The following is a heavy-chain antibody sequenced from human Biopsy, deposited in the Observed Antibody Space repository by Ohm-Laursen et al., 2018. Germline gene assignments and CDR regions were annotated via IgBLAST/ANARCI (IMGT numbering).Heavy chain of an antibody. D-gene: IGHD3-10*01. CDR2: IFAGGGRT. J-gene: IGHJ4*02. CDR3: ARTIMVGGVILNYFDY. V-gene: IGHV3-53*01. CDR1: GLSIGTNY. Sequence: SLRLSCAASGLSIGTNYMTWVRQAPGKGLDWVSIIFAGGGRTYYADSVKGRFTISRDISENTVSLRMNSLRAEDTAVYYCARTIMVGGVILNYFDYWGQGTLVTVSS.